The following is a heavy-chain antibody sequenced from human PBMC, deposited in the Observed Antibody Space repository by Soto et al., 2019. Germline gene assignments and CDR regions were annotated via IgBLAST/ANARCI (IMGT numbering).Heavy chain of an antibody. D-gene: IGHD3-22*01. Sequence: PGGSLRLSCAASGFTFSSYVMHGVRQAPGKGLEWVAVISYDGSNKYYADSVKGRFTISRDNSKNTLYLQMNSLRAEDTAVYYCANDRKVVVITKNGMDVWGQGTTVTVPS. CDR2: ISYDGSNK. CDR3: ANDRKVVVITKNGMDV. CDR1: GFTFSSYV. V-gene: IGHV3-30*18. J-gene: IGHJ6*02.